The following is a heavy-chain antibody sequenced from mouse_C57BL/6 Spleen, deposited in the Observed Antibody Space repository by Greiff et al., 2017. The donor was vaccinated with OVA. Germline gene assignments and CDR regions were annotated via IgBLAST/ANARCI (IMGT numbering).Heavy chain of an antibody. J-gene: IGHJ1*03. CDR3: ARWNYEYDERLYFDV. CDR1: GYTFTDYN. CDR2: INPNNGGT. D-gene: IGHD2-4*01. V-gene: IGHV1-22*01. Sequence: EVQLQQSGPELVKPGASVKMSCKASGYTFTDYNMHWVKQSHGKSLEWIGYINPNNGGTSYNQKFKGKATLTVNKTSSSGYMKRRSLTSEDAAVYYCARWNYEYDERLYFDVWGTGTTVTVSS.